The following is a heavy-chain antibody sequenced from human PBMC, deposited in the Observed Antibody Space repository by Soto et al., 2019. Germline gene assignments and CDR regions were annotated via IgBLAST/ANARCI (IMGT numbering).Heavy chain of an antibody. Sequence: GGSLRLSCAASGFTFSSYGMHWVRQAPGKGLEWVAVIWYDGSNKYYADSVKGRFTISRDNSKNTLYLQMNSLRAEDTAVYYCARAPTYEPDGYYYYYMDVWGKGTTVTVSS. CDR3: ARAPTYEPDGYYYYYMDV. CDR1: GFTFSSYG. V-gene: IGHV3-33*01. CDR2: IWYDGSNK. D-gene: IGHD5-12*01. J-gene: IGHJ6*03.